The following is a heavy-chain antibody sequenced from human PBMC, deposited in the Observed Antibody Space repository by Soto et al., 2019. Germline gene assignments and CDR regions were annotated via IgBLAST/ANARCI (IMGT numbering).Heavy chain of an antibody. Sequence: SETLSLTCAVSGDSVSNNKWWSWVRQSPGKGLEWIGETFHSGSTNYNPSLKSRVIVSLDVFKNEFSLEMTSVSAADTAVYYCAREGSSGYSIGDSAQGTLVTVSS. D-gene: IGHD5-12*01. J-gene: IGHJ4*02. CDR1: GDSVSNNKW. CDR2: TFHSGST. CDR3: AREGSSGYSIGD. V-gene: IGHV4-4*02.